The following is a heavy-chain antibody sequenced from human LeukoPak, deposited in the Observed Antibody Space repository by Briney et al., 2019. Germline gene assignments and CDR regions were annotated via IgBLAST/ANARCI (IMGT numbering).Heavy chain of an antibody. CDR1: GYSISSGYY. J-gene: IGHJ4*02. Sequence: PSETLSLTCAVSGYSISSGYYWGWIRQPPGKGLEWIGSIYHSGSTYYNPFLRGRVTISVDTSKNQFSLKLPSVTAADTAVYYCARYYGGDSAIDYWGQGTLVTVSS. V-gene: IGHV4-38-2*01. CDR2: IYHSGST. CDR3: ARYYGGDSAIDY. D-gene: IGHD4-23*01.